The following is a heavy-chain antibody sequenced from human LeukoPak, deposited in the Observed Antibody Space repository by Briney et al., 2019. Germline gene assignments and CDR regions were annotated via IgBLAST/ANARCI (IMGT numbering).Heavy chain of an antibody. D-gene: IGHD3-22*01. J-gene: IGHJ6*03. V-gene: IGHV4-4*07. CDR3: ARVKTSYDSSGYDYYYYYMDV. Sequence: SETLSLTCTVSGCSISSYYWSWIRQPAGKGLEWIGRIYTSGTTSYNPSLESRVTMSVDTSRNQFSLKLSSVTAADTAIYYCARVKTSYDSSGYDYYYYYMDVWGKGTTVTISS. CDR2: IYTSGTT. CDR1: GCSISSYY.